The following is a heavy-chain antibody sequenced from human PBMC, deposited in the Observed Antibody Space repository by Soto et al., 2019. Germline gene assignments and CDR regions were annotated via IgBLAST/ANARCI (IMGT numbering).Heavy chain of an antibody. CDR1: GFTFSSYG. CDR3: ARDSLLLPGIFGVVITQSGYFDY. V-gene: IGHV3-33*01. Sequence: GGSLRLSCAASGFTFSSYGMHWVRQAPGKGLEWVAVIWYDGSNKYYADSVKGRFTISRDNSKNTLYLQMNSLRAEDTAVYYCARDSLLLPGIFGVVITQSGYFDYWGQGTLVTVSS. D-gene: IGHD3-3*02. CDR2: IWYDGSNK. J-gene: IGHJ4*02.